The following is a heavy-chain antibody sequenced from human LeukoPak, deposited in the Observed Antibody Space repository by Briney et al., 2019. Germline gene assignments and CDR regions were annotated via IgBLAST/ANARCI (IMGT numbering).Heavy chain of an antibody. Sequence: GASVKVSCKASGYTFTSYAMNWVRQAPGQGLGWMGWINTYTGNPTYAQGFTGRFVFSLDTSVSTAYLQISSLKAEDTAVYYCARWDYDSSGYALYYFDYWGQGTLVTVSS. V-gene: IGHV7-4-1*02. J-gene: IGHJ4*02. D-gene: IGHD3-22*01. CDR2: INTYTGNP. CDR1: GYTFTSYA. CDR3: ARWDYDSSGYALYYFDY.